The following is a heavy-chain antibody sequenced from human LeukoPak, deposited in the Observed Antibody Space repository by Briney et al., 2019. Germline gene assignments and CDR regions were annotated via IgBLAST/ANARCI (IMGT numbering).Heavy chain of an antibody. CDR3: ARVLMNYYDSSGYSPRFDY. V-gene: IGHV1-69*05. Sequence: ASVKVSCKASGGTFSSYAISWVRQAPGQRLEWMGGIIPIFGTANYAQKFQGRVTITTDESTSTAYMELSSLRSEDTAVYYCARVLMNYYDSSGYSPRFDYWGQGTLVTVSS. D-gene: IGHD3-22*01. J-gene: IGHJ4*02. CDR2: IIPIFGTA. CDR1: GGTFSSYA.